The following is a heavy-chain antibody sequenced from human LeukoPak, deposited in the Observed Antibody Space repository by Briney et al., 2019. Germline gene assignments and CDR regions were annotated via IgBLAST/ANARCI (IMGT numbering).Heavy chain of an antibody. V-gene: IGHV3-33*01. CDR2: IWYDGSNK. CDR1: GFTFSSYG. J-gene: IGHJ6*02. CDR3: ARALSQWSPVGYYYYYYGMDV. D-gene: IGHD2-15*01. Sequence: GRSLRLSCAASGFTFSSYGMHWVRQAPGKGLEWVAVIWYDGSNKYYADSVKGRFTISRDNSKNTLYLQMNSLRAEDTAVYYCARALSQWSPVGYYYYYYGMDVWGQGTTVTVSS.